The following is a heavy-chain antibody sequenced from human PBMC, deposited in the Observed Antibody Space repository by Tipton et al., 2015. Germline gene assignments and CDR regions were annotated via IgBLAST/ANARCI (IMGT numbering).Heavy chain of an antibody. V-gene: IGHV1-18*01. CDR3: ARENSIWYPYCDH. CDR2: ISAYNGNT. J-gene: IGHJ4*02. Sequence: QLVQSGVEVRKPGDSVKVSCKASGYTFTSYGISWVRQAPGQGLEWMGWISAYNGNTKYAQKLQGRVTMTTDTSTSTAYMELRSLRSDDTAFYFCARENSIWYPYCDHWGQGTLVTVAS. CDR1: GYTFTSYG. D-gene: IGHD6-13*01.